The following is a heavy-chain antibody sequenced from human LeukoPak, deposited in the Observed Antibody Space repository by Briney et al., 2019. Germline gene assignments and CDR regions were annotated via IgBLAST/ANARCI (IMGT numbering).Heavy chain of an antibody. D-gene: IGHD2-15*01. CDR1: GVSFSGYY. J-gene: IGHJ4*02. V-gene: IGHV4-34*01. Sequence: PSETLSLTCAVYGVSFSGYYWSWIRQPRGEGLEWIGEINHSGSTNYNPSLKRRVNISVDTSKKQFSLKLSSVTAAATAVYYCARRMGRYCSGGSCYSARGGVYYFDYWGQGTLVTVSS. CDR3: ARRMGRYCSGGSCYSARGGVYYFDY. CDR2: INHSGST.